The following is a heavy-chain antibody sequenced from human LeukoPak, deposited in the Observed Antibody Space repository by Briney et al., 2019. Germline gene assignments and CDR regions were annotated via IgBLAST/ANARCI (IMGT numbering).Heavy chain of an antibody. CDR3: ARGGGRDFWSGYYRPYYHGMDV. CDR1: GGSISCGSYY. CDR2: IYTSGST. J-gene: IGHJ6*02. V-gene: IGHV4-61*02. D-gene: IGHD3-3*01. Sequence: SETLSVTCTVSGGSISCGSYYCSWIRQPAGKGLEWIGRIYTSGSTNYNPSLKSRVTISVDTSKNQFSLRLSSVTAADTAVYYCARGGGRDFWSGYYRPYYHGMDVWGQGTTVTDSS.